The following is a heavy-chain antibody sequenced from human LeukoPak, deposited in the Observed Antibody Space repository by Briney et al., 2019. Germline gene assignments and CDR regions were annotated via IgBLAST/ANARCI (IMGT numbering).Heavy chain of an antibody. CDR3: ARVRTAVAGFDY. Sequence: SETLSLTCTVSGGSISSYYWSWIRQPPGKGLEWIGYIYSSGSTNYNPSLKSRVTISVDTSENQFSLKLSSVTAADTAVYYCARVRTAVAGFDYWGQGTLVTVSS. V-gene: IGHV4-59*01. D-gene: IGHD6-19*01. CDR2: IYSSGST. J-gene: IGHJ4*02. CDR1: GGSISSYY.